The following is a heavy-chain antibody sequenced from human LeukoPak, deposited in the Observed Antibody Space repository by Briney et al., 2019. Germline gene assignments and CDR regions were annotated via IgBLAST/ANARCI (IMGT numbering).Heavy chain of an antibody. Sequence: SKTLSLTCTVSGGSISSSYWSWIRQPPGEGLEWIGYIYYSGSTNYNPSLKSRVTISLDTSKNQFSLKLSSVTAADTAVYYCARMAAAGPYDYWGQGTLVTVSS. D-gene: IGHD6-13*01. CDR1: GGSISSSY. J-gene: IGHJ4*02. CDR2: IYYSGST. CDR3: ARMAAAGPYDY. V-gene: IGHV4-59*01.